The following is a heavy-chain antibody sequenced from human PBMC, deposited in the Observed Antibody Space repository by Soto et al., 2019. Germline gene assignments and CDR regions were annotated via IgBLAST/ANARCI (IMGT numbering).Heavy chain of an antibody. CDR1: GYTFTGYY. D-gene: IGHD5-12*01. V-gene: IGHV1-2*02. Sequence: QVQLVQSGAEVKKPGASVKVSCKASGYTFTGYYMHWVRQAPGQGLEWMGWINPNSGGTNYAQKFQGRVTMTRDTSISTAYMELSRLRSDDTAVYYCARERGRWLRLGGWFDPWGQGTLVTVSS. CDR3: ARERGRWLRLGGWFDP. CDR2: INPNSGGT. J-gene: IGHJ5*02.